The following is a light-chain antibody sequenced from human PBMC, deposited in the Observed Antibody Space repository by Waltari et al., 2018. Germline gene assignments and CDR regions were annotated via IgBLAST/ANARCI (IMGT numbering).Light chain of an antibody. CDR3: QQYDGSSVT. CDR1: QTISGSW. J-gene: IGKJ4*01. V-gene: IGKV3-20*01. Sequence: EIALTLSPGTLSLSQGNRATLSCRASQTISGSWLTWYQRNPGQAPRLLIYGASSRATGIPVRFSGSGSGTDFTLTISRLEPEDSAVYYCQQYDGSSVTFGGGTKVEVK. CDR2: GAS.